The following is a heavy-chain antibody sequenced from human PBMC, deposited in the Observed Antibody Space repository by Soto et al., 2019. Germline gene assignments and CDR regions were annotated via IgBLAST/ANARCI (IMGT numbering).Heavy chain of an antibody. Sequence: EVQLVESGGGLVQPGGSLRLSCAASGFTFSRNWMHWVRQAPGKGLVWLSRINSDGTTTTYADSVKGRFTISRDKSKKTVYLQINNLRADDTAVYYCATVGTGSYNWFDPWGQGTLVTVSS. J-gene: IGHJ5*02. CDR2: INSDGTTT. CDR3: ATVGTGSYNWFDP. CDR1: GFTFSRNW. D-gene: IGHD6-13*01. V-gene: IGHV3-74*01.